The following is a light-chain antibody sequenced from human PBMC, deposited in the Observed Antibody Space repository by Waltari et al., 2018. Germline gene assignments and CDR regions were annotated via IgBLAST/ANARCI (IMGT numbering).Light chain of an antibody. Sequence: DIVMTQSPDSLAVSLGERATINCKSSQSVLYSHNNKNYLAWYQQKPGQPPKLLIYWASTRESGVPDRFSGSGSGTDFTLTISSLQAEDVAVYYCQQYYSTPRTFGQGTKVEIK. V-gene: IGKV4-1*01. CDR3: QQYYSTPRT. CDR1: QSVLYSHNNKNY. J-gene: IGKJ1*01. CDR2: WAS.